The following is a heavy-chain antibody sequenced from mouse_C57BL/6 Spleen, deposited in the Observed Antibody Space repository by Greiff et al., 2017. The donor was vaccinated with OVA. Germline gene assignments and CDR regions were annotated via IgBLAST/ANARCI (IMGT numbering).Heavy chain of an antibody. V-gene: IGHV5-4*01. Sequence: EVKLVESGGGLVKPGGSLKLSCAASGFTFSSYAMSWVRQTPEKRLEWVATISDGGSYTYYPVNVKGRFTISRDNAKNNLYLQMSHLKSEDTAMYYCARENRDNYFDYWGQGTTLTVSS. CDR2: ISDGGSYT. J-gene: IGHJ2*01. D-gene: IGHD4-1*01. CDR1: GFTFSSYA. CDR3: ARENRDNYFDY.